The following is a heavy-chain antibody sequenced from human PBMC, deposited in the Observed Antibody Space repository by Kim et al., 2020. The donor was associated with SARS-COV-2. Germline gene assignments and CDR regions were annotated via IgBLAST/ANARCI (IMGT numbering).Heavy chain of an antibody. CDR1: GGSISSYY. CDR3: ASRHTAAAGYYYGMDV. Sequence: SETLSLTCTVSGGSISSYYWSWIRQPPGKGLEWIGYIYYSGSTNYNPSLKSRVTISVDTAKNQFSLKLSSVTAADTAVYYCASRHTAAAGYYYGMDVWGPGTTVTVSS. D-gene: IGHD6-13*01. CDR2: IYYSGST. V-gene: IGHV4-59*13. J-gene: IGHJ6*02.